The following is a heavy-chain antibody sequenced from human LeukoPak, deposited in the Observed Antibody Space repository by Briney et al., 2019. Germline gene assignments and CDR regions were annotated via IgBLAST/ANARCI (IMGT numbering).Heavy chain of an antibody. CDR1: GGSISSSDNY. J-gene: IGHJ4*02. Sequence: SETLSLTCTVSGGSISSSDNYWSWIRQPPGKGLEWIGYISYSGNTYYKPSLQSCVTISVDTSKNQFSLNLSSVTAADTAVYYCATVKTFDSGKYFDYWGRGTLVTVSS. V-gene: IGHV4-30-4*01. CDR3: ATVKTFDSGKYFDY. CDR2: ISYSGNT. D-gene: IGHD1-26*01.